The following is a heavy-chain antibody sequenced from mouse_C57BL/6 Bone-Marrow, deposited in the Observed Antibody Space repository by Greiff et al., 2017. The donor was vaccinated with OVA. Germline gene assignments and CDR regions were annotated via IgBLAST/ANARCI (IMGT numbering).Heavy chain of an antibody. D-gene: IGHD1-1*01. J-gene: IGHJ3*01. CDR3: SYYYGSSEAWFAY. CDR2: IYPSDSET. V-gene: IGHV1-61*01. Sequence: VQLQQPGAELVRPGSSVKLSCKASGYTFTSYWMDWVKQRPGQGLEWIGNIYPSDSETHYNQKFKDKATLTVDKYSSTAYMQLSSLNSEDSSVYSCSYYYGSSEAWFAYWGQGTLVTVSA. CDR1: GYTFTSYW.